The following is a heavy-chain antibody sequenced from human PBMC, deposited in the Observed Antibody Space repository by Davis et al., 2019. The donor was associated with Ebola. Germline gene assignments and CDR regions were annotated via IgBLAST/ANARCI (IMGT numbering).Heavy chain of an antibody. V-gene: IGHV4-30-4*01. D-gene: IGHD3-10*01. Sequence: PSETLSLTCTVSGGSISSGDYYWSWIRQPPGKGLEWIGYIYYSGSTYYNPSLKSRVTISVDTSKNQFSLKLSSVTAADTAVYYCARGPTLSGLYYYGMDVWGQGTTVTVSS. J-gene: IGHJ6*02. CDR1: GGSISSGDYY. CDR2: IYYSGST. CDR3: ARGPTLSGLYYYGMDV.